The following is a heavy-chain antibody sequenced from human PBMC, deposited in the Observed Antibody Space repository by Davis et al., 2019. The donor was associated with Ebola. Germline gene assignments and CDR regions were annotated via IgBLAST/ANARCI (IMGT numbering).Heavy chain of an antibody. CDR1: GFTFINYW. V-gene: IGHV3-74*01. CDR2: INGDGTAT. Sequence: PGGSLRLSCAASGFTFINYWIHRVRQVPGKGLAWVSTINGDGTATFYADSVKGRFTISRDNAKNTVSLQMNSLRAEDTAIYYCGSVFEYWGQGTLVTASS. CDR3: GSVFEY. J-gene: IGHJ4*02.